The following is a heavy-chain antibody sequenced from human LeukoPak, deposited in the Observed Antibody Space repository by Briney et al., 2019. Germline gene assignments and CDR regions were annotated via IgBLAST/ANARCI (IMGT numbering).Heavy chain of an antibody. CDR2: IYYSGST. Sequence: PSETLSLTCTVSGGSISSYYWSWIRQPPGKGLEWIGYIYYSGSTNYNPSLKSRVTISVDTSKNQFSLKLSSVTAADTAVYYCARRKDKWGTVAAAGNWYFDLWGRGTLVTVSS. CDR3: ARRKDKWGTVAAAGNWYFDL. CDR1: GGSISSYY. D-gene: IGHD6-13*01. V-gene: IGHV4-59*01. J-gene: IGHJ2*01.